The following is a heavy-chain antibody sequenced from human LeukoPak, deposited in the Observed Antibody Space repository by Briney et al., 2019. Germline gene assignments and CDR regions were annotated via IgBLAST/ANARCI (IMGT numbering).Heavy chain of an antibody. CDR2: IYYSGST. D-gene: IGHD6-13*01. CDR3: ARGDSSIAAGGFDP. CDR1: GGSISSYY. V-gene: IGHV4-59*01. Sequence: SETLSLTCTVSGGSISSYYWSWIRQPPGKGLEWIRYIYYSGSTNYNPSLKSRVTISVDTSKNQFSLKLSSVTAADTAVYYCARGDSSIAAGGFDPWGQGTLVAVSS. J-gene: IGHJ5*02.